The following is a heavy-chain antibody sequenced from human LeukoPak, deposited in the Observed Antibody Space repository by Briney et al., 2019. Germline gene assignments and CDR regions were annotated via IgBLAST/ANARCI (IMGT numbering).Heavy chain of an antibody. Sequence: ASVKVSCKASGYTLTSYGISWVRQAPGQGLEWMGIINPSGSSIRYAQKFQGRVTMTRDTSTSTVYMELSSLRSEDTAVYYCARGRNYYDSSRYYYEGDAFDIWGQGTMVTVSS. CDR3: ARGRNYYDSSRYYYEGDAFDI. CDR1: GYTLTSYG. J-gene: IGHJ3*02. CDR2: INPSGSSI. D-gene: IGHD3-22*01. V-gene: IGHV1-46*01.